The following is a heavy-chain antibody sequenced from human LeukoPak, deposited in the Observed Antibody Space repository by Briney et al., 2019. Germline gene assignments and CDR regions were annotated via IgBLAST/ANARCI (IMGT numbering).Heavy chain of an antibody. CDR2: IDPSGGST. CDR1: AYTFINYL. Sequence: ASVKVSCKASAYTFINYLIHWVRQAPGQGLEWMGIIDPSGGSTDYAQKFQGRFTMTRDTSTSTVYMELSSLRSEDTAVYYCARDLGLRGVTNWFDPWGQGTLVTVSS. J-gene: IGHJ5*02. D-gene: IGHD3-10*01. CDR3: ARDLGLRGVTNWFDP. V-gene: IGHV1-46*01.